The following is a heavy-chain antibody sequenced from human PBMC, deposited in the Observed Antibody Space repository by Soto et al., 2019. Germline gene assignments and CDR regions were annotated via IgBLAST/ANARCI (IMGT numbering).Heavy chain of an antibody. J-gene: IGHJ5*02. V-gene: IGHV4-30-4*01. CDR2: IYATGTT. CDR1: GASISSGDYY. CDR3: VRDGTKTLRDWFDP. D-gene: IGHD1-1*01. Sequence: SETLSLTCTVSGASISSGDYYWSWIRQPKGKGLEWIGYIYATGTTDYNPSLKSRVMISVDMSKKQFSLKLRSVTAADTAVYYCVRDGTKTLRDWFDPWGQGISVTVS.